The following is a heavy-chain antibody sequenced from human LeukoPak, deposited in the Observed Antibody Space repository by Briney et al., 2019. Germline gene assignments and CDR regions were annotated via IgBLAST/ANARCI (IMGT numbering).Heavy chain of an antibody. Sequence: GASVKVSCKASGYTFTGYYMHWVRQAPGQGLEWMGWINPNSGGTNYAQKFQGRVTMTRDTSISTAYMELSRLRSDDTAVYYCARDPITMVRGTNPRYKWFDPWGQGTLVTVSS. D-gene: IGHD3-10*01. CDR2: INPNSGGT. CDR3: ARDPITMVRGTNPRYKWFDP. V-gene: IGHV1-2*02. J-gene: IGHJ5*02. CDR1: GYTFTGYY.